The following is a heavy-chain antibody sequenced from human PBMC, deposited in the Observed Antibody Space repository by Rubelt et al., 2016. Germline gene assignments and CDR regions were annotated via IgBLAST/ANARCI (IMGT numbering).Heavy chain of an antibody. J-gene: IGHJ4*02. CDR1: GYTFTGYY. V-gene: IGHV1-2*02. D-gene: IGHD3-22*01. CDR3: ARFAIGGHSSGYLFDY. Sequence: QVQLVQSGAEVKKPGASVKVSCKASGYTFTGYYMHWVRQAPGQGLEWMGWINPNSGGTNYAQKVTGMGSMTRDTSISTAYMELSRLRSDDTAVYYCARFAIGGHSSGYLFDYWGQGTLVTVAS. CDR2: INPNSGGT.